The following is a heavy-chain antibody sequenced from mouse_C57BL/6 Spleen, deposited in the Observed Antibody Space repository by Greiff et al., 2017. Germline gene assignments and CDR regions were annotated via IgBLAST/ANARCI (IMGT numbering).Heavy chain of an antibody. J-gene: IGHJ4*01. CDR2: IWSGGST. CDR3: ARNCITTVVAPAMDY. D-gene: IGHD1-1*01. V-gene: IGHV2-2*01. Sequence: VQRVESGPGLVQPSPSLSITCTASGFSLTSYGVHWVRQSPGKGLEWLGVIWSGGSTDYNAAFISRLSISKDNSKSHVFFIMNSLQADDTAIYYWARNCITTVVAPAMDYWGQGTSVTVSS. CDR1: GFSLTSYG.